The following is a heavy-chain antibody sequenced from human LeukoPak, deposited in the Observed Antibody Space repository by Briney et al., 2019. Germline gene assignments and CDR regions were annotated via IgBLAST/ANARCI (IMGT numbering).Heavy chain of an antibody. J-gene: IGHJ6*03. CDR3: ARAHGYYYYMDV. CDR2: ISVFNSDT. CDR1: GYRFSRYV. V-gene: IGHV1-18*01. Sequence: VASVKVSCEASGYRFSRYVISWVRQAPGQGLEWMGWISVFNSDTKYPQKLKGRVSVTADTSTDTAYLELRSLKSDDTGVYYCARAHGYYYYMDVWGKGTTVTVSS.